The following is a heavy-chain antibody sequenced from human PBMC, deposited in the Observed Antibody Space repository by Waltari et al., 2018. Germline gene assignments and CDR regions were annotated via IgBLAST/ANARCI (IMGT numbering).Heavy chain of an antibody. V-gene: IGHV4-39*07. CDR2: IYYSGST. Sequence: QLQLQESGPGLVKPSETLSLTCTVSGGSISSSSYYWGWLRQPPGKGLEWIGSIYYSGSTYYNPSLKSRVTISVDTSKNQFSLKLSSVTAADTAVYYCAREGGAAAGTADYWGQGTLVTVSS. J-gene: IGHJ4*02. D-gene: IGHD6-13*01. CDR3: AREGGAAAGTADY. CDR1: GGSISSSSYY.